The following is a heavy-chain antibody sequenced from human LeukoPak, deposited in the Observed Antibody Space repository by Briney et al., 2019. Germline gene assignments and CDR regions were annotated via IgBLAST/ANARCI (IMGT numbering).Heavy chain of an antibody. V-gene: IGHV1-18*01. Sequence: ASVKVSCKASGYTFTSYGISWVRQAPGQGLEWMGWISAYNGNTNYAQKLQGRVTMTTDTFTSTAYMELRSLRSDDTAVYYCARDRLYSSSWYPSDAFDIWGQGTMVTVSS. CDR2: ISAYNGNT. J-gene: IGHJ3*02. CDR1: GYTFTSYG. D-gene: IGHD6-13*01. CDR3: ARDRLYSSSWYPSDAFDI.